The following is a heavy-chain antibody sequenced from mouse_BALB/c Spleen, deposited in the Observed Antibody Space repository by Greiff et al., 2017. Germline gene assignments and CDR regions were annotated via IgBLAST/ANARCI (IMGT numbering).Heavy chain of an antibody. CDR1: GYTFTSYW. Sequence: VQLQQPGAELVKPGASVKLSCKASGYTFTSYWMHWVKQRPGQGLEWIGEFNPSNGRTNYNAKFKSNATLTVDKSSSTAYMQLSSLTSEDSAVYYCAREGDGYPYAMDYWGQGTSVTVSS. CDR2: FNPSNGRT. CDR3: AREGDGYPYAMDY. V-gene: IGHV1S81*02. D-gene: IGHD2-3*01. J-gene: IGHJ4*01.